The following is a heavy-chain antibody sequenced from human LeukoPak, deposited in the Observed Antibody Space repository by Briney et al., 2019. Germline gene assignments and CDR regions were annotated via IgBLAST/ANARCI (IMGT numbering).Heavy chain of an antibody. J-gene: IGHJ4*02. CDR2: TYYRSKWYY. V-gene: IGHV6-1*01. Sequence: PSQTLSLTCVISGDSVSSNSAAWNWIRQSPSRGLEWLGRTYYRSKWYYHYAVSMKSRITVKPDTSKNQFSLQLNSVTPEDTAVYYCARTRDLGPDYWGQGTLVTVSS. CDR3: ARTRDLGPDY. CDR1: GDSVSSNSAA. D-gene: IGHD1-26*01.